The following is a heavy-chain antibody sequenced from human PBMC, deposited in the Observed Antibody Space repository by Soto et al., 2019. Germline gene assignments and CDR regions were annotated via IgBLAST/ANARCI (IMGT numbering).Heavy chain of an antibody. J-gene: IGHJ4*02. CDR1: GFSLSNARMG. D-gene: IGHD2-21*01. Sequence: QVTLKESGPVLVKPTETLTLTCTVSGFSLSNARMGVSWIRQPPGKALEWLAHIFSNGENSYSTSLKSRRTISTHTSKSQGVLTMTNMDPVDTATYSCARILNDGGDCWGQGTLVTVSS. CDR3: ARILNDGGDC. V-gene: IGHV2-26*01. CDR2: IFSNGEN.